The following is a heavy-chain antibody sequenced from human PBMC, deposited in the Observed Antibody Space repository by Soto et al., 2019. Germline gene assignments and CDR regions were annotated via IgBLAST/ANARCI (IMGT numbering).Heavy chain of an antibody. D-gene: IGHD3-10*01. Sequence: ASVKVSCKASGYTFTGYYMHWVRQAPGQGLEWMGWINPNSGTTGYAQKFQGRVTMTRNTSISTAYMELSSLRSEDTAVYYCARGGTRYSTMVRGVINYWGQGTLVTVSS. J-gene: IGHJ4*02. CDR1: GYTFTGYY. V-gene: IGHV1-8*02. CDR2: INPNSGTT. CDR3: ARGGTRYSTMVRGVINY.